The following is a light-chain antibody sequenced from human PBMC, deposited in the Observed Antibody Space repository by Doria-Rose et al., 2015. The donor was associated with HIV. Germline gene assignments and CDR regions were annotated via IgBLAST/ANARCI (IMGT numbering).Light chain of an antibody. J-gene: IGKJ1*01. CDR1: QSFSSTY. Sequence: TQSPGTLYLSPGGRATLSCRASQSFSSTYFAWYQQHPGQAASLLIYDGTTRVTGFPDRFSVTGSWTDFPRTINRLEPEDFALYYFHQYVASWTFGQGIKVKI. CDR2: DGT. CDR3: HQYVASWT. V-gene: IGKV3-20*01.